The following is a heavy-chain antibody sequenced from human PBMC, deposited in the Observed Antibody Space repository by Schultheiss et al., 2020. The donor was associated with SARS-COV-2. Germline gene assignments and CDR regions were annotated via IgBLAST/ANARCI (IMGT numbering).Heavy chain of an antibody. CDR2: ISSSGSTI. Sequence: GESLKISCAASGFTFSSYEMNWVRQAPGKGLEWVSYISSSGSTIYYADSVKGRFTISRDNAKNSLYLQMNSLRAEDTAVYYCARDPDSITIFGVELDVWGQGTTVTVSS. CDR1: GFTFSSYE. D-gene: IGHD3-3*01. CDR3: ARDPDSITIFGVELDV. J-gene: IGHJ6*02. V-gene: IGHV3-48*03.